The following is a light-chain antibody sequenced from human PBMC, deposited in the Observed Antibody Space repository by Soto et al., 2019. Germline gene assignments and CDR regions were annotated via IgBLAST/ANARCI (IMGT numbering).Light chain of an antibody. CDR2: GAS. CDR3: QQYNNWPRT. CDR1: QSVSSS. J-gene: IGKJ1*01. V-gene: IGKV3-15*01. Sequence: EIVMTQSPATLSVSPGERATLSCRASQSVSSSLAWYQQKPGQAPRLLIYGASTRATGIPARFSGSGSGTEFTLIIISLQSEDFAVYYCQQYNNWPRTFGQGTKVDIK.